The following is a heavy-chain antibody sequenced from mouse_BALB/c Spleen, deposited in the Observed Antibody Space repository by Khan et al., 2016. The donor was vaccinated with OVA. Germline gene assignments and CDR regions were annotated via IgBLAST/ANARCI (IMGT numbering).Heavy chain of an antibody. CDR3: TRYYGNYRGNAMDY. CDR2: LSSGGTT. J-gene: IGHJ4*01. Sequence: EVELVESGGGLVKPGGSLKLSCAVSGFTFSSYAMSWVRQTPERRLEWVASLSSGGTTSYPDSLKGRFTISRDNARNILYLQMSSLRSEDTAMYYCTRYYGNYRGNAMDYWGQVTSITVSS. D-gene: IGHD2-1*01. V-gene: IGHV5-6-5*01. CDR1: GFTFSSYA.